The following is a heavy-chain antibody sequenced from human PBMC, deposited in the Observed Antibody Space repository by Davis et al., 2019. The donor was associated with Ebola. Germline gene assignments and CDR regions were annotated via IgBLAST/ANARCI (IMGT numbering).Heavy chain of an antibody. CDR1: GFTFSSYG. J-gene: IGHJ2*01. V-gene: IGHV3-30*02. CDR2: IRYDGSNK. CDR3: AKEAGTMGNWYFDL. D-gene: IGHD1-7*01. Sequence: GESLKISCAASGFTFSSYGMHWVRQAPGKGLEWVAFIRYDGSNKYYADSVKGRFTISRDNSKNTLYLQMNSLRAEDTAVYYCAKEAGTMGNWYFDLWGRGTLVTVSS.